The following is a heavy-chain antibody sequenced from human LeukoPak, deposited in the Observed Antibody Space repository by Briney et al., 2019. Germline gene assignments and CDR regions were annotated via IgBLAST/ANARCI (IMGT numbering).Heavy chain of an antibody. CDR2: IWSDATEK. J-gene: IGHJ4*02. Sequence: PGRSLRLSCAASGFTYSHCGMHWVRQAPGKGLEWVAVIWSDATEKYYGDAVKGRFTISRDNSRNTLYLQMNSLRAEDTAVYYCAKDAQRGFDYSNSLENWGQGTLVTVSS. D-gene: IGHD4-11*01. CDR1: GFTYSHCG. CDR3: AKDAQRGFDYSNSLEN. V-gene: IGHV3-33*06.